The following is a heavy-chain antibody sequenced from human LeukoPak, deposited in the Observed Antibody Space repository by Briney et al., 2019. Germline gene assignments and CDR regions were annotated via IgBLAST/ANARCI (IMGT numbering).Heavy chain of an antibody. V-gene: IGHV1-69*13. Sequence: SVKVSCKASGGTFSSYATSWVRQAPGQGLEWMGGIIPIFGTANYAQKFQGRVTITADESTSTAHMELSSLRSEDTAVYYCARVGSGYDLDYWGQGTLVTVSS. CDR1: GGTFSSYA. CDR2: IIPIFGTA. CDR3: ARVGSGYDLDY. D-gene: IGHD5-12*01. J-gene: IGHJ4*02.